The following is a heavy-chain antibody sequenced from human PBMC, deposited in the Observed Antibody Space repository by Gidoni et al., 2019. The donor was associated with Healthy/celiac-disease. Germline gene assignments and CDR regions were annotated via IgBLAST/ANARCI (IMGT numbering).Heavy chain of an antibody. V-gene: IGHV3-30*18. CDR1: GFTFSSYG. J-gene: IGHJ5*02. CDR2: ISYDGSNK. Sequence: QVQLVESGGGVVQPGRSLRLSCAASGFTFSSYGMHWVRQAPGKGLEWVAVISYDGSNKYYADSVKGRFTISRDNSKNTLYLQMNSLRAEDTAVYYCAKDWGNGAGDPWGQGTLVTVSS. CDR3: AKDWGNGAGDP. D-gene: IGHD6-19*01.